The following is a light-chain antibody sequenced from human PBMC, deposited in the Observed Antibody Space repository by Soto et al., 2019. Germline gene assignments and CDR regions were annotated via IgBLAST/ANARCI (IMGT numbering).Light chain of an antibody. CDR1: QTISSW. CDR2: KAS. J-gene: IGKJ1*01. Sequence: DIQVSQSPSSLSASLGDRVTIXXRASQTISSWLAWYQQRPGKAPKLXIYKASTLKSGVPSRFSGSGSGTEFTLTSSSLQPDDFATYYCQQYDTYSLTFGQGTKVDI. V-gene: IGKV1-5*03. CDR3: QQYDTYSLT.